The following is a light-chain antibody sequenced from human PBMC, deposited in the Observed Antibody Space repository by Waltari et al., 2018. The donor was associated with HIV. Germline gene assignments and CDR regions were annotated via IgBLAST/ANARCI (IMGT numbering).Light chain of an antibody. J-gene: IGKJ2*01. CDR1: QTISTW. CDR2: KAS. CDR3: QQYNTYSRT. Sequence: DIQMTQSPSTLSASVGDRVTITCRASQTISTWLAWYQQKPGKAPKLLIYKASTLESGVTSRFSGTGSGTEFTLTISSLQPDDFATYYCQQYNTYSRTFGQGTKLEIK. V-gene: IGKV1-5*03.